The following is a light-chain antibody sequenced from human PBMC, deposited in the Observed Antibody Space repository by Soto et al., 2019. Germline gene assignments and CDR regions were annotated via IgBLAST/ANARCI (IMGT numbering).Light chain of an antibody. J-gene: IGKJ1*01. CDR3: LQYHNLWA. Sequence: EIVLTQSPATLSLSPGERATLSCRASQSVSSNLAWYQQRPGQAPRLLIYRASTRAPGVPARFSGSGSGTDFTLTISSLQSEDFAAYSCLQYHNLWAFGRGTKVDIK. V-gene: IGKV3-15*01. CDR2: RAS. CDR1: QSVSSN.